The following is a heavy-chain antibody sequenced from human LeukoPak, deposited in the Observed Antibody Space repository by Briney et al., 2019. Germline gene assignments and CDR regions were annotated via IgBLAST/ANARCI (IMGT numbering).Heavy chain of an antibody. CDR3: ARDTHLYYYDSSGYYVLDY. CDR2: IIPIFGTA. Sequence: SVKVSCKASGYTFTSYGISWVRQAPGQGLEWMGGIIPIFGTANYAQKFQGRVTITADESTSTAYMELSSLRSEDTAVYYCARDTHLYYYDSSGYYVLDYWGQGTLVTVSS. V-gene: IGHV1-69*13. CDR1: GYTFTSYG. D-gene: IGHD3-22*01. J-gene: IGHJ4*02.